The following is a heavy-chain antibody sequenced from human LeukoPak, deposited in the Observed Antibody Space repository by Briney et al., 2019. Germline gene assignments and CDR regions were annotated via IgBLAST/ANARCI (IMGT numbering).Heavy chain of an antibody. J-gene: IGHJ4*02. CDR2: FDPEDGAT. CDR3: ATVVLYSGYYFDY. Sequence: ASVNVSCKVSGYTLTELSMHWVRQAPGKGLEWMGGFDPEDGATIYAQKFQGGVTMTEDTSTDTAYMELSSLRSEDTAVYYCATVVLYSGYYFDYWGQGTLVTVSS. CDR1: GYTLTELS. D-gene: IGHD5-12*01. V-gene: IGHV1-24*01.